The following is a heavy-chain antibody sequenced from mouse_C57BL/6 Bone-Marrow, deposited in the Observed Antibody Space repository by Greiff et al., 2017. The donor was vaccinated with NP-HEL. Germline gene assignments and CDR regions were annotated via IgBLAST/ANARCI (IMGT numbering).Heavy chain of an antibody. CDR2: ISYDGSN. Sequence: ESGPGLVKPSQSLSLTCSVTGYSITSGYYWNWIRQFPGNKLEWMGYISYDGSNNYNPSLKNRISITRDTSKNQFFLKLNSVTTEDTATYYCAREGITKGDYWGQGTSVTVSS. J-gene: IGHJ4*01. D-gene: IGHD1-1*01. CDR3: AREGITKGDY. CDR1: GYSITSGYY. V-gene: IGHV3-6*01.